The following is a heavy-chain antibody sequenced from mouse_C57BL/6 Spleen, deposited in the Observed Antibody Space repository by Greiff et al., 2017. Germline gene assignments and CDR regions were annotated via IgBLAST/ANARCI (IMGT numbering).Heavy chain of an antibody. CDR3: ASHYYGSSLDY. D-gene: IGHD1-1*01. J-gene: IGHJ2*01. V-gene: IGHV1-66*01. Sequence: QVQLQQSGPELVKPGASVKISCKASGYSFTSYYIHWVKQRPGQGLEWIGWIYPGSGNTKYNEKFKGKATLTADTSSSTAYMQLSSLTSEDSAVYYCASHYYGSSLDYWGQGTTLTVSS. CDR1: GYSFTSYY. CDR2: IYPGSGNT.